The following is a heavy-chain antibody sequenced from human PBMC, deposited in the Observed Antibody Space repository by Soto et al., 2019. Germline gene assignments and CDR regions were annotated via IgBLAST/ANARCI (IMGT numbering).Heavy chain of an antibody. J-gene: IGHJ6*02. CDR3: TSDTGSSGWYVAGMDV. CDR1: GFTFSNAW. V-gene: IGHV3-15*07. D-gene: IGHD6-19*01. CDR2: IKSKTDGGTT. Sequence: GGSLRLSCAASGFTFSNAWMNWVRQAPGKGLEWVGRIKSKTDGGTTDYAAPVKGRFTISRDDSKNTLYLQMNSLKTEDTAVYYCTSDTGSSGWYVAGMDVWGQGTTVTVSS.